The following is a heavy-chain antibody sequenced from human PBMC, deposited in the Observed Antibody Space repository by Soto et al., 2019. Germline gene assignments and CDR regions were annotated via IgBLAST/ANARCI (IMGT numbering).Heavy chain of an antibody. J-gene: IGHJ4*02. CDR2: ITSSGDRA. CDR3: ARDIFDN. CDR1: GFTFSYYE. V-gene: IGHV3-48*03. Sequence: EVQLVESGGGLVQPGGSLRLSCAASGFTFSYYEMNWVRQATGKGLEWISYITSSGDRAKYADSVKGRFTISRDNAKNSLYLQMTSLSAEDTGLYYCARDIFDNWGQGILVTVSS.